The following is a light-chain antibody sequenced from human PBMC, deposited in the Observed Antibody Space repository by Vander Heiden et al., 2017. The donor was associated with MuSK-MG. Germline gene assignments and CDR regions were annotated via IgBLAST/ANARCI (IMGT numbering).Light chain of an antibody. CDR2: DAS. CDR1: QSISSY. Sequence: EIVLTQSPATLSLSPGERATLPCRASQSISSYLAWYQQKPGQAPRLLIYDASNRATGIPARFSGSGSGTDFTLTISSLEPEDFAIYYCQQRSNWPLTFGGGTTVEIK. V-gene: IGKV3-11*01. CDR3: QQRSNWPLT. J-gene: IGKJ4*01.